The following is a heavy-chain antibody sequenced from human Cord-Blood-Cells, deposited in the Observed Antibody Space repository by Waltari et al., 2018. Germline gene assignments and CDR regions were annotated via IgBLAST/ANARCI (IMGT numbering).Heavy chain of an antibody. Sequence: QLQLQESGPGLVKPSETLSLTCPVSGGSISSSSYYWGWIRQPPGKGLEWIGSIYYSGSTYYNPSLKSRVTISVDTSKNQFSLKLSSVTAADTAVYYCARLPLGIWYFDLWGRGTLVTVSS. J-gene: IGHJ2*01. CDR1: GGSISSSSYY. D-gene: IGHD7-27*01. CDR3: ARLPLGIWYFDL. CDR2: IYYSGST. V-gene: IGHV4-39*01.